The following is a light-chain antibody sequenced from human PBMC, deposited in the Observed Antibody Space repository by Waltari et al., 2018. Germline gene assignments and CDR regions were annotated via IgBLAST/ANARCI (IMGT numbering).Light chain of an antibody. J-gene: IGLJ3*02. CDR2: VNSDGSH. CDR3: QTWGTGVNWV. Sequence: QLVLTQSPSASASLGASVKLTCTLSSGYSSYAIAWPQQQPEKGPRYLMKVNSDGSHSKGDGIPDRFSGSSSGAERYLTISSLQSADEADYYCQTWGTGVNWVFGGGTRLTVL. CDR1: SGYSSYA. V-gene: IGLV4-69*02.